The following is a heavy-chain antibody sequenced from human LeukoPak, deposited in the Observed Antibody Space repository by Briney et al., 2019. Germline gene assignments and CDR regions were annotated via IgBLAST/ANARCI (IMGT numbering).Heavy chain of an antibody. D-gene: IGHD4-17*01. CDR2: IIPIFGTA. Sequence: ASVKVSCKASGYTFTSYGISWVRQAPGQGLEWMGGIIPIFGTANYAQKFQGRVTITADESTSTAYMELSSLRSEDTAVYYCARGRGYGDYFDYWGQGTLVTVSS. CDR1: GYTFTSYG. V-gene: IGHV1-69*13. CDR3: ARGRGYGDYFDY. J-gene: IGHJ4*02.